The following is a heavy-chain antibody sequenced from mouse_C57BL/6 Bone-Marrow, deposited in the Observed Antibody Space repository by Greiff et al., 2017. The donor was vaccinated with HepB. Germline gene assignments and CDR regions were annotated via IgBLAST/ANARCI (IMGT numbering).Heavy chain of an antibody. J-gene: IGHJ3*01. CDR1: GYTFTSYG. CDR3: ARRSYGSSYWFAY. CDR2: IYPRSGNT. Sequence: QVQLQQSGAELARPGASVKLSCKASGYTFTSYGISWVKQRTGQGLEWIGEIYPRSGNTYYNEKFKGKATLTADKSSSTAYMELRSLTSEDSAVYFCARRSYGSSYWFAYWGQGTLVTGSA. V-gene: IGHV1-81*01. D-gene: IGHD1-1*01.